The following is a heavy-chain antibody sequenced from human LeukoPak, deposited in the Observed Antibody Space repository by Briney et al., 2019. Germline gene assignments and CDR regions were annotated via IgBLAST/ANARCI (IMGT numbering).Heavy chain of an antibody. J-gene: IGHJ5*02. V-gene: IGHV1-24*01. CDR3: ARGGQGSITMVRGVITWFDP. CDR1: GYTLTELS. D-gene: IGHD3-10*01. CDR2: FDPEDGET. Sequence: ASVKVSCKVSGYTLTELSIHWVRQAPGKGLEWMGGFDPEDGETIYAQKFQGRVTMTEDTSTDTAYMELSSLRSEDTAVYYCARGGQGSITMVRGVITWFDPRGQGTLVTVSS.